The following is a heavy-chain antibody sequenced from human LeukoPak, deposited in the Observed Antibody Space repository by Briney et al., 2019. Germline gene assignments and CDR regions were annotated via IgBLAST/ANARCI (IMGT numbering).Heavy chain of an antibody. D-gene: IGHD2-15*01. CDR1: GGSFSGYY. Sequence: SETLSLTCAVYGGSFSGYYWSWIRQPPGKGLEWIGEINHSGSTNYNPSLKSRVTISVDTSKNQFSLKLSSVTAADTAVYYCARPYCSGGSCYEFDYWGQGTLVTVSS. V-gene: IGHV4-34*01. CDR3: ARPYCSGGSCYEFDY. J-gene: IGHJ4*02. CDR2: INHSGST.